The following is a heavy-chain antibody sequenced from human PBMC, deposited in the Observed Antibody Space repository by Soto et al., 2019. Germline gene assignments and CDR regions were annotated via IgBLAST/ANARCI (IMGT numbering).Heavy chain of an antibody. D-gene: IGHD2-15*01. CDR2: IHYSGST. J-gene: IGHJ4*02. CDR3: AREPRVLLSIDS. CDR1: GGSVSSGSYY. Sequence: SETLSLTCTVSGGSVSSGSYYWTWIRQPPGKGLEWIAYIHYSGSTNYNTSLKSRVTISLDTSKNQFSLKVNSVTAADTAMYYCAREPRVLLSIDSWGQGTLVTVSS. V-gene: IGHV4-61*01.